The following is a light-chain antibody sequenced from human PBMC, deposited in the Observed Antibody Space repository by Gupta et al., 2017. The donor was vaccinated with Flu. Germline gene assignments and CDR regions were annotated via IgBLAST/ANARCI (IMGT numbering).Light chain of an antibody. CDR3: QQSYSTPMYT. CDR1: QSISTH. J-gene: IGKJ2*01. Sequence: SSLSATVGDRVTITCRASQSISTHLNWYQQKPGKAPKLLIYATSSLQSGVPSRFSGSASGTDFTLTISSLQPEDFATYYCQQSYSTPMYTFGQGTKLEIK. V-gene: IGKV1-39*01. CDR2: ATS.